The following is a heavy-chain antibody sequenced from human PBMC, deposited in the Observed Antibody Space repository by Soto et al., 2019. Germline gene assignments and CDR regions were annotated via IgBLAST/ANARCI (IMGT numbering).Heavy chain of an antibody. CDR3: AIEKRANGYFDY. Sequence: EVKLVESGGGLVQPGGSLSLSCAASGFAFSSYYMSWVRQAPGKGLEWVANIKQDEREKYYLDSVKGRFTISRDDAKNSLYLQMNSLRVDDTAVYYCAIEKRANGYFDYWGQGTLVTVSS. CDR2: IKQDEREK. CDR1: GFAFSSYY. D-gene: IGHD4-17*01. V-gene: IGHV3-7*01. J-gene: IGHJ4*02.